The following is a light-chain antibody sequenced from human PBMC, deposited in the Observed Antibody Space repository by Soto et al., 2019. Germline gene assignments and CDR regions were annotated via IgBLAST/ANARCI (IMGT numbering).Light chain of an antibody. V-gene: IGKV1-9*01. Sequence: IQLTQSPSSLSASVGDRVTITCRASRGISSYLAWYQQKPGKAPNLLVYSASTLQSGVPSRFSASGTGPDFSLTISRLQPEESATYFCEQLNSYPKIFGQGTRLEIK. J-gene: IGKJ5*01. CDR3: EQLNSYPKI. CDR1: RGISSY. CDR2: SAS.